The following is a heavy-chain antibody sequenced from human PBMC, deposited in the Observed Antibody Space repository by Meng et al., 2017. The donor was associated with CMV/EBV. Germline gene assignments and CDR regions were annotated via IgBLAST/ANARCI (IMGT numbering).Heavy chain of an antibody. Sequence: GSLKISCAASGFTVSSNYMSWVRQAPGKGLEWVSVIYSGGSTYYADSVKGRFTISRDNSKNTLYLQMNSLRAEDTAVYYCARDRVDILTGYYTRYYYGMDVWGQGTTVTVSS. CDR2: IYSGGST. CDR1: GFTVSSNY. CDR3: ARDRVDILTGYYTRYYYGMDV. J-gene: IGHJ6*02. V-gene: IGHV3-66*02. D-gene: IGHD3-9*01.